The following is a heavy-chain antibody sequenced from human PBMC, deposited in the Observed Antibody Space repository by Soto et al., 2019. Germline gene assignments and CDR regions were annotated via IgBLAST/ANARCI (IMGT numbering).Heavy chain of an antibody. D-gene: IGHD2-2*01. V-gene: IGHV1-18*01. Sequence: QVQLVQSGAEVKKPGASVKVSCKASGYAFTSYGISWVRQAPGQGLEWMGWISAYNGNTNYAQKLQGRVTMTTDTSTSTAYMELRSLRSDDTAVYYCARDTVVVPAAIYYYGMDVWGQGTTVTVSS. CDR2: ISAYNGNT. CDR1: GYAFTSYG. J-gene: IGHJ6*02. CDR3: ARDTVVVPAAIYYYGMDV.